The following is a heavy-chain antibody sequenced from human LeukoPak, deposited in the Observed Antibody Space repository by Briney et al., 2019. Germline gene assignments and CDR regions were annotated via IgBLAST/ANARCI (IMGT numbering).Heavy chain of an antibody. D-gene: IGHD3-10*01. J-gene: IGHJ4*02. Sequence: GGSLRLSCAASGFTFSSYSMNWVRQSPGKGMEWVSSISSSSSYIYYADSVKGRFTISRDNAKNSLYLQMNSLRAEDTAVYYRARDSYYGSGSYSFDYWGQGTLVTVSS. V-gene: IGHV3-21*01. CDR3: ARDSYYGSGSYSFDY. CDR2: ISSSSSYI. CDR1: GFTFSSYS.